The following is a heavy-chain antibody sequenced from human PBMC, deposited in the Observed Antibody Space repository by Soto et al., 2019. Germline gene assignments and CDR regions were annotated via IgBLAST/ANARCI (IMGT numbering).Heavy chain of an antibody. CDR1: GFTFTSYW. V-gene: IGHV3-74*03. Sequence: PGGALRLSCGASGFTFTSYWMHWVRQAPGKGLVWVSRINSDGTSTTYVDSVKGRFTISRDNAKNTLYLQLNRLRPEDTAVYYCARQLVDAGYYYGMDVWGQGTTVTVSS. D-gene: IGHD2-8*01. CDR3: ARQLVDAGYYYGMDV. CDR2: INSDGTST. J-gene: IGHJ6*02.